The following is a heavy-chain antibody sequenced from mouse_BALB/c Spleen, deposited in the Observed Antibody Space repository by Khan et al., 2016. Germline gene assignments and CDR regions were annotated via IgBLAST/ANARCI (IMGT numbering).Heavy chain of an antibody. CDR2: IRYSGST. CDR1: GYSITSDYA. Sequence: EVQLQESGPGLVKPSQSLFPTCTVTGYSITSDYAWNWIRQFPGNKLEWMGYIRYSGSTTYNPSLKSRISITLATSKNQFFLQFYSVTTEDTATYCCTSSPTATRYFDVWGAGTTVTDSS. CDR3: TSSPTATRYFDV. D-gene: IGHD1-2*01. J-gene: IGHJ1*01. V-gene: IGHV3-2*02.